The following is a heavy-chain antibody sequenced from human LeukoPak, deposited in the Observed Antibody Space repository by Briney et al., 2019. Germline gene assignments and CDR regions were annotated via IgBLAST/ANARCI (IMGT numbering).Heavy chain of an antibody. Sequence: SLRLSXAXXXFTFXXYXMSWVRQAPGKGLEWVSAIICSGGSTYYSDSVKGRVTISRDNSKKTLYLQMNSLRAEDTAVYYCAKAPPPYGDYVARTEFDYWGQGTLVTVSS. J-gene: IGHJ4*02. CDR1: XFTFXXYX. D-gene: IGHD4-17*01. CDR2: IICSGGST. V-gene: IGHV3-23*01. CDR3: AKAPPPYGDYVARTEFDY.